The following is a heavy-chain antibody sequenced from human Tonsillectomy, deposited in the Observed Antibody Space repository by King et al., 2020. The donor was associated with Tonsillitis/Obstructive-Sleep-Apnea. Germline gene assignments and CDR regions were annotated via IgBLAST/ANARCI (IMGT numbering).Heavy chain of an antibody. J-gene: IGHJ4*02. V-gene: IGHV4-34*01. CDR1: GGSFSGYY. D-gene: IGHD1-26*01. Sequence: VQLQQWGAGLLKPSETLSLTCAVYGGSFSGYYWSWIRQPPGKGLEWIGEINHSGRANYNPSLKSRVSISVDTSKNHFSLKLSSVTASDTAVYYCARGVEWDLLHWGQGTLVTVSS. CDR2: INHSGRA. CDR3: ARGVEWDLLH.